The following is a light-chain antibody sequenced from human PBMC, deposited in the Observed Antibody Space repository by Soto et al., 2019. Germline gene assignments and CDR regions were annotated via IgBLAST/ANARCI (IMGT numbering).Light chain of an antibody. Sequence: QSALTQPASVSGSPGQSITISCTGTSSDVGGYNYVSWFQHHPGKAPKPMIYEVSKRTSGVPDRFSGSKSGNTASLTVSGLQAEDEADYYCSSYAGSNNLVFGGGTKLTVL. CDR1: SSDVGGYNY. J-gene: IGLJ2*01. CDR3: SSYAGSNNLV. CDR2: EVS. V-gene: IGLV2-8*01.